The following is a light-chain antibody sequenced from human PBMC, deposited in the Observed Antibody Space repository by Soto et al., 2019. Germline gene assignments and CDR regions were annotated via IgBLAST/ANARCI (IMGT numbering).Light chain of an antibody. CDR1: SSDVGGYNY. V-gene: IGLV2-14*01. Sequence: QSALTLPASVSGSPGQPITIPCTGTSSDVGGYNYVSWYQQHPGKAPKVMIYEVSNRPSGVSNRFSGSKSGDMASLTISGLQAEDEADYYCSSYTSRSTPVFGGGTKLTVL. J-gene: IGLJ2*01. CDR2: EVS. CDR3: SSYTSRSTPV.